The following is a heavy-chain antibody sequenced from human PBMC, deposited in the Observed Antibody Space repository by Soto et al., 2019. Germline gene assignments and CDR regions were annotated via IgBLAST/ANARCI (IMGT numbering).Heavy chain of an antibody. D-gene: IGHD2-21*01. V-gene: IGHV1-18*01. CDR2: ISAYNGNT. CDR3: ARDQGFRVVINSNWFDP. J-gene: IGHJ5*02. CDR1: GYTFSRYG. Sequence: ASVKVSCKASGYTFSRYGIMWVRQAPGQGLEWMGWISAYNGNTNSAEKLRGRLTMTTDASTTTAYMELRSLRSDDTAIYYCARDQGFRVVINSNWFDPWGQGTLVTVSS.